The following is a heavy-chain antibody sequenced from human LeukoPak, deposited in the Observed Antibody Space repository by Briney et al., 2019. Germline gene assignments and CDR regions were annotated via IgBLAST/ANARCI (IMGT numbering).Heavy chain of an antibody. V-gene: IGHV4-59*01. D-gene: IGHD3-3*01. J-gene: IGHJ4*02. CDR2: IYHSGST. CDR1: GGSIIGYY. CDR3: ARSRVWSDYWRYFDY. Sequence: SETLSLTCTVSGGSIIGYYWNWIRQPPGKGLDWIGYIYHSGSTNYNPSLKSRVTISVDTSKTQISLKLRAVTAADTAVYYCARSRVWSDYWRYFDYWGQGTLVTVSS.